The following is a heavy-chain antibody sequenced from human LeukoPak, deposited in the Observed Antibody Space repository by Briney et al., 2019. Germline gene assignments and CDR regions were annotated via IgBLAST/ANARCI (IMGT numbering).Heavy chain of an antibody. Sequence: PGRSLRLSCAASGFTFSSYAMHWVRQAPGKGLEWVAVISYDGSNKYYADSVKGRFTISRDNSKNTLYLQMNSLRAEDTAVYYCARDRTSYGGNSREFDYWGQGTLVTVSS. J-gene: IGHJ4*02. CDR3: ARDRTSYGGNSREFDY. CDR2: ISYDGSNK. V-gene: IGHV3-30-3*01. D-gene: IGHD4-23*01. CDR1: GFTFSSYA.